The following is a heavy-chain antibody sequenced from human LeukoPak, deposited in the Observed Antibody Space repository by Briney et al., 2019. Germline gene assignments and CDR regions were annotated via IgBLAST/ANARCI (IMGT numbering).Heavy chain of an antibody. CDR3: ARGQTTVTVDY. V-gene: IGHV3-48*03. CDR2: ISSSGSTI. CDR1: GFTFSSYE. J-gene: IGHJ4*02. D-gene: IGHD4-17*01. Sequence: GGSLRLSCAASGFTFSSYEMNWVRRAPGKGLEWVSYISSSGSTIYYADSGKGRFTISRDNAKNSLYLQMNSLRAEDTAVYYCARGQTTVTVDYWGQGTRVTVSS.